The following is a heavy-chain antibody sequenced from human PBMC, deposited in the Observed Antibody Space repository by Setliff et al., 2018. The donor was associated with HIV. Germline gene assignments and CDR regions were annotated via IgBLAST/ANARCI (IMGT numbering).Heavy chain of an antibody. CDR1: GGSFSGYY. CDR2: INHSGTT. V-gene: IGHV4-34*01. D-gene: IGHD3-10*01. J-gene: IGHJ2*01. Sequence: SETLSLTCAVYGGSFSGYYWSWIRQPPGKGLEWIGEINHSGTTNYNPSLKSRVTISVDTSKNQFSLKLSSVTAADTAVYYCARNMVRGANYWYSDLWGRGTLVTVS. CDR3: ARNMVRGANYWYSDL.